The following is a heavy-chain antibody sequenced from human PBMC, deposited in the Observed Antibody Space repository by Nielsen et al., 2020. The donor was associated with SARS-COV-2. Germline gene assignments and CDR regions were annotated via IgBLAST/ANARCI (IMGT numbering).Heavy chain of an antibody. CDR1: GFTFDDYT. Sequence: ETLSLTCAASGFTFDDYTMHWVRQAPGKGLEWVSLISWDGGSTYYADSVKGRFTISRDNSKNSLYLQMNSLRTEDTALYYCAKGEGAFYFDYWGQGTLVTVSS. D-gene: IGHD1-26*01. CDR3: AKGEGAFYFDY. V-gene: IGHV3-43*01. CDR2: ISWDGGST. J-gene: IGHJ4*02.